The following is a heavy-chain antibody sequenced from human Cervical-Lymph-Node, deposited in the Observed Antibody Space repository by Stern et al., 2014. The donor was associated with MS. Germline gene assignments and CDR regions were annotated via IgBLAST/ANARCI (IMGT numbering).Heavy chain of an antibody. D-gene: IGHD2-21*01. CDR1: GGSISSGGSS. CDR3: ARGGVIYTQDRNGFDV. V-gene: IGHV4-30-2*01. CDR2: IYPSGST. Sequence: VQLVESGSGQAKPSQTLSLTCAVSGGSISSGGSSWNWIRQPPGKGLEWIGFIYPSGSTYYNPSLKGRVFISVDPSKNQFALNLRSVTAADTAVYYCARGGVIYTQDRNGFDVWGQGTMVTVSS. J-gene: IGHJ3*01.